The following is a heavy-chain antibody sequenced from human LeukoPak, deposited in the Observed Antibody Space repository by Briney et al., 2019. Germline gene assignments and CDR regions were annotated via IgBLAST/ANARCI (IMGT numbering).Heavy chain of an antibody. V-gene: IGHV3-48*01. D-gene: IGHD1-14*01. J-gene: IGHJ4*02. CDR3: ARAEDNGWLDY. CDR1: GFTFSSYS. Sequence: GGSLRLSCAASGFTFSSYSMNWVRQAPGKGLEWVSYISSSSSTIYYADSVKGRFTISRDNAKNSLYLQMNSLRAEDTAVYYCARAEDNGWLDYWGQGTLVTVSS. CDR2: ISSSSSTI.